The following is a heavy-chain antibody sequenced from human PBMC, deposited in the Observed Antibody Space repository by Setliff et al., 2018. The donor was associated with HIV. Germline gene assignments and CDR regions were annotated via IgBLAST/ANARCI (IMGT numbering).Heavy chain of an antibody. CDR3: VGLRYYADGAWHGGDY. CDR2: SRNKANSYST. Sequence: GGSLRLSCVASGFILSDRYMDWVRQAPGKGLEWIGRSRNKANSYSTEYAASVKGRFTISRDASKSSMYLQMNSLKSEDTAVYYCVGLRYYADGAWHGGDYWGQGSLVTVSS. V-gene: IGHV3-72*01. D-gene: IGHD2-8*01. J-gene: IGHJ4*02. CDR1: GFILSDRY.